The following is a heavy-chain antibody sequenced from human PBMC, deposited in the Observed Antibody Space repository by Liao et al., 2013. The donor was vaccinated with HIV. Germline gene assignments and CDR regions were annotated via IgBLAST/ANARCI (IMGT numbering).Heavy chain of an antibody. D-gene: IGHD3-3*01. J-gene: IGHJ4*02. CDR2: IYASSDI. Sequence: QVQLQESGPGLVKPTETLSLTCTVSGGSIGGYYWNWIRQPAGKGLEWVGRIYASSDIKYNPSLKSRVSMSVDTSKNHFSLKLSSVTAADTAVYYCARGPYYDFWSGYYPYYFDYWGQGTLVTVSS. CDR1: GGSIGGYY. V-gene: IGHV4-4*07. CDR3: ARGPYYDFWSGYYPYYFDY.